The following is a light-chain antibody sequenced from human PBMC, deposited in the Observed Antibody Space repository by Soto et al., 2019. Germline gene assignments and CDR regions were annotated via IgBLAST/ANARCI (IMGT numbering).Light chain of an antibody. CDR1: QSISSY. Sequence: DIQMTQSPSSLSASVGDRVTITCRASQSISSYLNWYQQKPGEVPKLLIYAASSLQGGVPSRFSGSGSGTDXTXTIXXXXXEDXXTYYCQQSFSAPWTXGXGXXVEIK. J-gene: IGKJ1*01. CDR3: QQSFSAPWT. CDR2: AAS. V-gene: IGKV1-39*01.